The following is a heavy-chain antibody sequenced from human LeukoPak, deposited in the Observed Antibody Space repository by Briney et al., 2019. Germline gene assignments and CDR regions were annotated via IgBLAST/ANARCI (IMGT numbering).Heavy chain of an antibody. CDR2: IYYSGST. CDR3: ARGGYDSSGYYYY. D-gene: IGHD3-22*01. Sequence: GSLRLSCAASGFTFSDYYMSWIRQAPGKGLEWIGSIYYSGSTYYNPSLKSRVTISVDTSKNQFSLKLSSVTAADTAVYYCARGGYDSSGYYYYWGQGTLVTVSS. V-gene: IGHV4-38-2*01. CDR1: GFTFSDYY. J-gene: IGHJ4*02.